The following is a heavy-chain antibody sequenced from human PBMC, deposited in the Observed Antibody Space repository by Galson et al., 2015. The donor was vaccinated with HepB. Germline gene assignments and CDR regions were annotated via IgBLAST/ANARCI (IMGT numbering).Heavy chain of an antibody. Sequence: SVKVSCKASGGTFSSYAISWVRQAPGQGLEWMGRIIPILGIANYAQKFQGRVTITADKSTSTAYMELSSLRSEDTAVYYCARTPLYCSGGSCEEYYYMDVWGKGTTVTVSS. CDR2: IIPILGIA. CDR3: ARTPLYCSGGSCEEYYYMDV. V-gene: IGHV1-69*04. CDR1: GGTFSSYA. J-gene: IGHJ6*03. D-gene: IGHD2-15*01.